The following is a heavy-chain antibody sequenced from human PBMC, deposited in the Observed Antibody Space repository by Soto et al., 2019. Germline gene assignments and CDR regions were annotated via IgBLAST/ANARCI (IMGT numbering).Heavy chain of an antibody. J-gene: IGHJ6*02. CDR1: GFNFDDYA. Sequence: EVQLVESGGGLVQPGRSLRLSCAASGFNFDDYAMHWVRQAPGKGLEWVSGISWDTKTIGYADSVKGRFTISRDNAKXXLYLQMISLRPEDTALYYCAKAGGGLMGYYYGMDVWGQGTTVTVSS. CDR2: ISWDTKTI. V-gene: IGHV3-9*01. CDR3: AKAGGGLMGYYYGMDV. D-gene: IGHD3-10*01.